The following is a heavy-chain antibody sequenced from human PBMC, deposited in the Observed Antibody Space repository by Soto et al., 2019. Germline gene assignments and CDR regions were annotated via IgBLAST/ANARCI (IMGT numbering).Heavy chain of an antibody. CDR3: ARGYCSGGSCYSLYYYYYMDV. CDR2: IKQDGSEK. Sequence: PGGSLRLSCAASGFTFSSYWMSWVRQAPGKGLEWVANIKQDGSEKYYVESVKGRFTISRDNAKNSLYLQMNSLRAEDTAVYYCARGYCSGGSCYSLYYYYYMDVWGKGTTVTVSS. D-gene: IGHD2-15*01. J-gene: IGHJ6*03. CDR1: GFTFSSYW. V-gene: IGHV3-7*01.